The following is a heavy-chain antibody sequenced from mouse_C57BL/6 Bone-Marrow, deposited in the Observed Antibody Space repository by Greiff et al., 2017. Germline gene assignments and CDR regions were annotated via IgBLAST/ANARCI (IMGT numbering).Heavy chain of an antibody. CDR1: GFTFTSYW. CDR2: IHPNSGST. J-gene: IGHJ4*01. D-gene: IGHD1-1*01. CDR3: ARFTTVVVPMDY. V-gene: IGHV1-64*01. Sequence: QVKLQQPGAELVKPGASVKLSCKASGFTFTSYWMPWVKQRPGQGLEWIGMIHPNSGSTNYNETLKSKDTLTVGKSSSTAYMQLSSLTSEDSAVYYCARFTTVVVPMDYWGQGTSVTVSS.